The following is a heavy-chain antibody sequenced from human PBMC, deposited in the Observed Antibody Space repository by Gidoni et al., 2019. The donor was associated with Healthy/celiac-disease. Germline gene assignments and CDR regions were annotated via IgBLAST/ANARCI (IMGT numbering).Heavy chain of an antibody. CDR3: AKDHSSGWYAGFWYFDL. D-gene: IGHD6-19*01. CDR1: GFTFDDYA. J-gene: IGHJ2*01. Sequence: EVQLVESGGGLVQHGRSLRLSCAASGFTFDDYAMHWVRHAPGKGLEWVSGISWNSGSIGYADSVKGRFTISRDNAKNSLYLQMNSLRAEDTALYYCAKDHSSGWYAGFWYFDLWGRGTLVTVSS. V-gene: IGHV3-9*01. CDR2: ISWNSGSI.